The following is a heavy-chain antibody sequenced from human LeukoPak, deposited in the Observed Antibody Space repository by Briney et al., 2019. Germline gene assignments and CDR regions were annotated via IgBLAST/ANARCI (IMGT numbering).Heavy chain of an antibody. CDR3: ATIGITRPN. CDR1: GGTFSSYA. CDR2: IIPIFGTA. Sequence: ASVKVSCKASGGTFSSYAISWVRQAPGQGLEWMGGIIPIFGTANYAQKFQGGVTMTEDTSTDTAYMELSSLRSEDTAVYYCATIGITRPNWGQGTLVTVSS. V-gene: IGHV1-69*06. D-gene: IGHD1-1*01. J-gene: IGHJ4*02.